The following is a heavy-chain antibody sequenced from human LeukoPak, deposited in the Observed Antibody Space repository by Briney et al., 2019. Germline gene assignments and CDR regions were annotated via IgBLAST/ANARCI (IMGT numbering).Heavy chain of an antibody. J-gene: IGHJ4*02. CDR1: GFTFSSYG. V-gene: IGHV3-23*01. CDR3: AKESAIVGAFDY. Sequence: GGTLRLSCAASGFTFSSYGMNWVRQAPGKGLEWVSVISGSGSITYYADSVKGRFTITRDNSKNTLHLQMNRLRAEDTAVYYCAKESAIVGAFDYWGQGTLVTVSS. D-gene: IGHD1-26*01. CDR2: ISGSGSIT.